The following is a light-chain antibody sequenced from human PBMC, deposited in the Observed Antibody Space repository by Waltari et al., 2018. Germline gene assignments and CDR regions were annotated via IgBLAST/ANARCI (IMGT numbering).Light chain of an antibody. V-gene: IGKV3-15*01. CDR3: QQYNYWPWA. CDR1: QSVSNN. Sequence: EIVITQSPSTLSVSPGERATLSCRASQSVSNNIAWYQQKIGQAPRLLIFDASARATGTPDRFGGSGSGTEFTLTISSLQSEDSAIYYCQQYNYWPWAFGQGTKVEIK. J-gene: IGKJ1*01. CDR2: DAS.